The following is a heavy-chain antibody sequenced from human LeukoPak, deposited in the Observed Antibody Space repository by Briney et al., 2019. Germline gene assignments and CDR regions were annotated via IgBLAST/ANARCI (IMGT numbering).Heavy chain of an antibody. CDR1: GGSISSYY. CDR3: ARDGYSGSYYAFDI. V-gene: IGHV4-59*01. Sequence: SETLSLTCTVSGGSISSYYWSWIRQPPGKGLEWIGYIYYSGSTNYSPSLKSRVTISVDTSKNQFSLKLSSVTAADTAVYYCARDGYSGSYYAFDIWGQGTMVTVSS. J-gene: IGHJ3*02. CDR2: IYYSGST. D-gene: IGHD1-26*01.